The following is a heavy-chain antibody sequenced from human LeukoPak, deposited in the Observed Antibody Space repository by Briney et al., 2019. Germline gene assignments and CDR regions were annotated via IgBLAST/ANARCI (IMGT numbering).Heavy chain of an antibody. Sequence: ASAKVSCTPSGYTFTSYGISWVRQAPRQGLEWMGWIRAYNGNTNHAQKLQGRGTMATDTATSTVYLELRSWSSGSTGVYFCGSVQRLGDYCDYWGQGTLVTVAS. CDR2: IRAYNGNT. J-gene: IGHJ4*02. V-gene: IGHV1-18*01. D-gene: IGHD3-10*01. CDR1: GYTFTSYG. CDR3: GSVQRLGDYCDY.